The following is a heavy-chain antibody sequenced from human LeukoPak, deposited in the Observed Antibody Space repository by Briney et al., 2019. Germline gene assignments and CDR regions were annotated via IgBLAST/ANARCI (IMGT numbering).Heavy chain of an antibody. CDR2: IIPIFGTA. Sequence: ASVRVSCKASGGTFSSYAISWVRQAPGQGLEWMGGIIPIFGTANYAQKFQGRVTITADKSTSTVYMELSSLRSEDTAVYYCARDPTTLLWFGELTQGWFDPWGQGTLVTVSS. CDR1: GGTFSSYA. CDR3: ARDPTTLLWFGELTQGWFDP. D-gene: IGHD3-10*01. J-gene: IGHJ5*02. V-gene: IGHV1-69*06.